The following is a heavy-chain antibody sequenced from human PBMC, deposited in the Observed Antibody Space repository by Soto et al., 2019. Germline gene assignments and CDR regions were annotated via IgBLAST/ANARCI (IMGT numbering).Heavy chain of an antibody. CDR2: IIPIFGTA. CDR1: GGTFSSYA. CDR3: ARGLAVAGTRLDWFDP. Sequence: QVQLVQSGAEVKKPGSSVKVSCKASGGTFSSYAISRVRQAPGQGLEWMGGIIPIFGTANYAQKFQGRVTITADESTSTAYMELSSLRSEDTAVYYCARGLAVAGTRLDWFDPWGQGTLVTVSS. D-gene: IGHD6-19*01. V-gene: IGHV1-69*01. J-gene: IGHJ5*02.